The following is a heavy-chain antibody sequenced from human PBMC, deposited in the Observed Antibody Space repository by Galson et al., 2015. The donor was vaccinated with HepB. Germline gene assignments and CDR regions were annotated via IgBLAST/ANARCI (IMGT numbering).Heavy chain of an antibody. CDR1: GFTFSGYG. Sequence: SLRLSCAASGFTFSGYGLHWVRQAPGKGLEWVSFISYDGNKKSYVDSVKGRFTIFRDNSKNTVYLQMNSLRSEDTAVYYCARDQTAYNVWSGYFWFDPWGQGTLVTVSS. J-gene: IGHJ5*02. CDR3: ARDQTAYNVWSGYFWFDP. V-gene: IGHV3-30-3*01. CDR2: ISYDGNKK. D-gene: IGHD3-3*01.